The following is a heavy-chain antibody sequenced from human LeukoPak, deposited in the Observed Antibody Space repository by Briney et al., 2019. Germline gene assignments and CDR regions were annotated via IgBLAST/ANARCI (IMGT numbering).Heavy chain of an antibody. CDR2: ISWNGGSI. Sequence: GGSLRLSCAASGFTFDDYAMHWVRQAPGKGLEWVSGISWNGGSIGYADSVKGRFTISRDNAKNSLYLQMNSLRAEDMALYYCAKDNWATVAAATYFDYWGQGTLVTVSS. J-gene: IGHJ4*02. D-gene: IGHD2-2*01. CDR3: AKDNWATVAAATYFDY. CDR1: GFTFDDYA. V-gene: IGHV3-9*03.